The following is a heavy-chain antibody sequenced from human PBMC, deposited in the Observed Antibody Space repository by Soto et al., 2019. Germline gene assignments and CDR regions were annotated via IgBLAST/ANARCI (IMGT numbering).Heavy chain of an antibody. J-gene: IGHJ6*02. CDR3: VHLITAVTTFGMDV. D-gene: IGHD4-17*01. CDR1: GFSLITTGSG. CDR2: IYWDDDK. Sequence: QITLKEYGPTLVEPTQTLTLTCTFSGFSLITTGSGVAWIRQPPGKALEWLALIYWDDDKRYSPSLKSRLTITKDTSKNQVVLTMTNMDPVDTGTYFCVHLITAVTTFGMDVWGQVTAVTVSS. V-gene: IGHV2-5*02.